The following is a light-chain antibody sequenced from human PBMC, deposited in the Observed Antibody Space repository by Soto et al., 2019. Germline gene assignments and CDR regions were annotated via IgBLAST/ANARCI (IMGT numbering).Light chain of an antibody. Sequence: EIVMTQSPATLSVSPGERATLSCRASQSVSSNLAWYQQKPGQAPRLLIYGASTRATGIPARFSGGGAGKEFPLTISSLQSEDFAVYYCQQYNNWPQTFGQGTKLEIK. CDR2: GAS. V-gene: IGKV3-15*01. CDR1: QSVSSN. CDR3: QQYNNWPQT. J-gene: IGKJ2*01.